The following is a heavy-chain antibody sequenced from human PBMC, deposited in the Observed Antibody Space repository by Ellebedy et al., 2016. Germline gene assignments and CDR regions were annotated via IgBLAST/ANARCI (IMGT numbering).Heavy chain of an antibody. Sequence: GESLKISXKGFGYSFHTHWIGWVRQMPGKGLEWVGIIYPRDSDTSYSPSFKGQVNISADKSTNTAYLQWSGLRASDTAIYYCARHVVMDVVSGTPRDFYYYALDVWGQGTTVTVSS. CDR1: GYSFHTHW. CDR2: IYPRDSDT. D-gene: IGHD1-7*01. V-gene: IGHV5-51*01. J-gene: IGHJ6*02. CDR3: ARHVVMDVVSGTPRDFYYYALDV.